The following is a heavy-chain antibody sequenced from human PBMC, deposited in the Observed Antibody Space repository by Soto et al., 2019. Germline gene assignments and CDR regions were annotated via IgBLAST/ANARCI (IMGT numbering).Heavy chain of an antibody. CDR2: INPNTGGS. Sequence: ASMKASCKASGYTFAAYYIHSMRHSPGQGPEWMGSINPNTGGSTYARKFQGWVTMTRDTSISTAYMELSSLRSNDTAIYFCAREGDDYNYDYWG. CDR3: AREGDDYNYDY. CDR1: GYTFAAYY. J-gene: IGHJ4*01. V-gene: IGHV1-2*04. D-gene: IGHD4-4*01.